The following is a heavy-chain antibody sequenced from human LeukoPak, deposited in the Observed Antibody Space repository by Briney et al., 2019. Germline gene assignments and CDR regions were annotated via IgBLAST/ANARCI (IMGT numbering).Heavy chain of an antibody. CDR2: ISSSGSTI. V-gene: IGHV3-11*04. D-gene: IGHD1-26*01. Sequence: GGSLRLSCAASGFTFSDYYMSWIRQAPGKGLEWVSYISSSGSTIYYADPVKGRFTISRDNAKNSLYLQMNNLRVEDTAVYYCARVMYSPEKTPEDYWGQGTLVTVSS. CDR3: ARVMYSPEKTPEDY. CDR1: GFTFSDYY. J-gene: IGHJ4*02.